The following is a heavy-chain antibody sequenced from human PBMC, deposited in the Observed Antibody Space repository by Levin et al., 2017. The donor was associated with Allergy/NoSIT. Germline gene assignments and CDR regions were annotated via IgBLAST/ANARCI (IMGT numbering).Heavy chain of an antibody. V-gene: IGHV3-21*01. CDR2: ISSSGSFI. Sequence: GESLKISCAASGFTFSPYSMNWVRQAPGKGLEWVSSISSSGSFIYYRDSVKGRFTISRDNAKNSMYLEMNSLRDEDTADYYCACEPERGKWFDPWGQGTLVTVSS. D-gene: IGHD1-26*01. CDR3: ACEPERGKWFDP. J-gene: IGHJ5*02. CDR1: GFTFSPYS.